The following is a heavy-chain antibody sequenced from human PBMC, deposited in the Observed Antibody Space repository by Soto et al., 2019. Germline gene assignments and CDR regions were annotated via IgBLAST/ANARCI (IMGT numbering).Heavy chain of an antibody. V-gene: IGHV4-30-2*01. CDR2: IYHSGST. Sequence: QLQLQESGSGLVKPSQTLSLTCAVSGGSISSGGYSWSWIRQPPGKGLEWIGYIYHSGSTYYNPSLKSRVTISVDRSKNQFSMKLSSVTAADTAVYYCARTPPTVTTTPNWYFDLWGRGTLVTVSS. CDR3: ARTPPTVTTTPNWYFDL. D-gene: IGHD4-17*01. CDR1: GGSISSGGYS. J-gene: IGHJ2*01.